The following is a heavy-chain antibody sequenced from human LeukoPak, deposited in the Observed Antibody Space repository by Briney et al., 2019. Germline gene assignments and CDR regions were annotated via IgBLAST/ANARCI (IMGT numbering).Heavy chain of an antibody. CDR2: INHSGST. Sequence: KPSETLSLTCAVYGGSFSGYYWSWIRQPPGKGLEWIGEINHSGSTNYNPSLKSRVTISVDTSKNQFSLKLSSVTAADTAVYYCARGPRSFDYWGQGTLVTVSS. V-gene: IGHV4-34*01. CDR1: GGSFSGYY. CDR3: ARGPRSFDY. J-gene: IGHJ4*02.